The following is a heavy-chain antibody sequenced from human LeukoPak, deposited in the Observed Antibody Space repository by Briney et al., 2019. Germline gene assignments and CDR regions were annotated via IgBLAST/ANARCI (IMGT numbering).Heavy chain of an antibody. V-gene: IGHV1-8*02. D-gene: IGHD3-10*01. CDR3: ARAGIYDAFDI. CDR2: MDPNSGDT. J-gene: IGHJ3*02. Sequence: ASVKVSCKASGYTFTGYYMHWVRQATGQGLEWMGWMDPNSGDTGFAQKFQGRLTMTRDTSISTAYMELSSLRSEDTAVYYCARAGIYDAFDIWGRGTMVTVSS. CDR1: GYTFTGYY.